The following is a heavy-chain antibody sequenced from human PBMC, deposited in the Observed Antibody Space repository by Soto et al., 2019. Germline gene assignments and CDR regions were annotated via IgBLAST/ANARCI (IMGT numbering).Heavy chain of an antibody. CDR1: GFTFSNAW. Sequence: GGSLRLSCAASGFTFSNAWMSWVRQAPGKGLEWVGRIKSKTDGGTTDYAAPVKGRFTISRDDSKNTLYLQMNSLKTEDTAVYYCTTDPLYDSSGYYYVGAFDIWGQGTMVTVSS. CDR3: TTDPLYDSSGYYYVGAFDI. CDR2: IKSKTDGGTT. J-gene: IGHJ3*02. D-gene: IGHD3-22*01. V-gene: IGHV3-15*01.